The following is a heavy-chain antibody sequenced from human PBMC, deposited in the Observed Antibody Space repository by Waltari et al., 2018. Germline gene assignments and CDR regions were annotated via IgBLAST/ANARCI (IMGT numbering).Heavy chain of an antibody. J-gene: IGHJ4*02. CDR1: GSTFTSYW. Sequence: EVRLVESGGGLVQPGGSLRLSCAASGSTFTSYWMSWVRQAPGKGLEWVANIKEDGSDKNYVDSVKGRFTISRDNAKNSVYLQMNSLRAEDTAVYYCAHSGSYFDYWGQGTLVTVSS. CDR2: IKEDGSDK. CDR3: AHSGSYFDY. D-gene: IGHD1-26*01. V-gene: IGHV3-7*01.